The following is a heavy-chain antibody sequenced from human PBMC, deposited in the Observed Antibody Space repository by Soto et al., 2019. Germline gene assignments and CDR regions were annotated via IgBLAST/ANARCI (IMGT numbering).Heavy chain of an antibody. J-gene: IGHJ4*02. V-gene: IGHV1-3*01. CDR1: GYTFGRDG. Sequence: QVHLVQSGAEVKTPGASVKVSCKGSGYTFGRDGMHWVRQAPGQGLEWLAWINAINGDTKNSQRFQGRLTVSRDTSANRAYLQMSSLRFEDTAVYYCARSCGYFFPFDGWGQGTLVTVSS. D-gene: IGHD3-22*01. CDR3: ARSCGYFFPFDG. CDR2: INAINGDT.